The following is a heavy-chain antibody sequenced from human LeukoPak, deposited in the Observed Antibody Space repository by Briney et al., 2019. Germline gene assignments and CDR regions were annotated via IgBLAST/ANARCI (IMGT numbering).Heavy chain of an antibody. J-gene: IGHJ4*02. CDR1: GGSISSYY. D-gene: IGHD3-3*01. Sequence: SETLSLTCTVSGGSISSYYWSWIRQPPGKGLEWIGEINHSGSTNYNPSLKSRVTISVDTSKNQFSLKLSSVTAADTAVYYCARVGDFWSGSYFDYWGQGTLVTVSS. CDR3: ARVGDFWSGSYFDY. V-gene: IGHV4-34*01. CDR2: INHSGST.